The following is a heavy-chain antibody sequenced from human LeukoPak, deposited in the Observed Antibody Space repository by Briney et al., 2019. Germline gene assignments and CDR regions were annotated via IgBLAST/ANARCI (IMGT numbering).Heavy chain of an antibody. J-gene: IGHJ5*02. D-gene: IGHD3-9*01. CDR1: GGSISSYY. V-gene: IGHV4-59*01. CDR2: IYCSGST. Sequence: PSETLSLTCTVSGGSISSYYWSWIRQPPGKGLEWIGYIYCSGSTNYNPSLKSRVTISVDTSKNQFSLKLSSVTAADTAVYYCARNGRDYDILTGYYGNWFDPWGQGTLVTVSS. CDR3: ARNGRDYDILTGYYGNWFDP.